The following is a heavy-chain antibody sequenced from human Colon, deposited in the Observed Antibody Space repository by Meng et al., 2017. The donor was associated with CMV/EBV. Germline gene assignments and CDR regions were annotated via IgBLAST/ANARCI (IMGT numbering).Heavy chain of an antibody. Sequence: SETLSLTCGVNGVSFSGYYLSWIRQAPGKGLEWIGEIIHTGSTNYNPSLKSRVTILLDTSKSQFSLKMTSVTDADTAVYYCARGSWDIFVETSPILDAIDVWGQGTRVTVSS. D-gene: IGHD3-3*02. CDR3: ARGSWDIFVETSPILDAIDV. V-gene: IGHV4-34*01. CDR1: GVSFSGYY. J-gene: IGHJ3*01. CDR2: IIHTGST.